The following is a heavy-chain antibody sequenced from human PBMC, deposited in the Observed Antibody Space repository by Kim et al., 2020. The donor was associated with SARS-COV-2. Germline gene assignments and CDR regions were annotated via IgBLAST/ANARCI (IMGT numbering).Heavy chain of an antibody. D-gene: IGHD5-12*01. V-gene: IGHV3-15*01. CDR3: ATDQGNSSSFYSFDY. J-gene: IGHJ4*02. Sequence: GGSLRLSCAASGFTLSKTWMTWVRQAPGRGLESVARIKSIRDGGAAFYAAPGKDRFTIARSDSENTLYLQMNSLTTEDTAVYYCATDQGNSSSFYSFDYWGRGTLVTVSS. CDR1: GFTLSKTW. CDR2: IKSIRDGGAA.